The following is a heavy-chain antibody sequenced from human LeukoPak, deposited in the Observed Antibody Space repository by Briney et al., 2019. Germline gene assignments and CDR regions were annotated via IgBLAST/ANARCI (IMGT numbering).Heavy chain of an antibody. Sequence: PSETLSLTCTVSGVPISIYYWIWHRQSARKVVVGFGRIYTSGSTNYNPSLKSRVTMSVDTSKNQFSLKLSSVTAADTAVYYCARDNTVTTVDSSFDYWGQGTLVTVSS. D-gene: IGHD4-17*01. CDR1: GVPISIYY. CDR3: ARDNTVTTVDSSFDY. V-gene: IGHV4-4*07. CDR2: IYTSGST. J-gene: IGHJ4*02.